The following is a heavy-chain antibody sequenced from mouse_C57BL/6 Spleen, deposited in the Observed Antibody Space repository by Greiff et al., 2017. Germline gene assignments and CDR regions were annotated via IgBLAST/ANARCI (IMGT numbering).Heavy chain of an antibody. V-gene: IGHV7-3*01. Sequence: EVQRVESGGGLVQPGGSLSLSCAASGFTFTDYYMSWVRQPPGQALEWLGFIRNKANGYTTEYSASVKGRFTISRATSHSILYLQMNALSAKNSANYCCARFWDAMDYWGQGTSVTVAS. CDR3: ARFWDAMDY. CDR2: IRNKANGYTT. J-gene: IGHJ4*01. CDR1: GFTFTDYY.